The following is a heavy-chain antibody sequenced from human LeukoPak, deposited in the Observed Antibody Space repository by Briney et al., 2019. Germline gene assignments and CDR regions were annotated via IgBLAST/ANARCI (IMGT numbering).Heavy chain of an antibody. CDR3: ARRYSSGWYGWFDP. CDR2: IIPIFGTA. V-gene: IGHV1-69*13. D-gene: IGHD6-19*01. J-gene: IGHJ5*02. Sequence: SVKVSCKASGYTFTYYYIYWVRQAPGQGLEWTGGIIPIFGTANYAQKFQGRVTITADESTSTAYMELSSLRSEDTAVYYCARRYSSGWYGWFDPWGQGTLVTVSS. CDR1: GYTFTYYY.